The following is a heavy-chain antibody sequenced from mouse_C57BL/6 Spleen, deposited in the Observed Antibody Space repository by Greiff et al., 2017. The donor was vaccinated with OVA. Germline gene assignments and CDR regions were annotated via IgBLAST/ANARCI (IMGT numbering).Heavy chain of an antibody. CDR1: GYTFTDYY. CDR2: INPNNGGT. J-gene: IGHJ2*01. Sequence: EVQLQQSGPELVKPGASVKISCKASGYTFTDYYMNWVKQSHGKSLEWIGDINPNNGGTSYNQKFKGKATLTVDKSSSTAYMELRSLTSEDSAVYYCARRGYEGNFDYWGQGTTLTVSS. CDR3: ARRGYEGNFDY. V-gene: IGHV1-26*01. D-gene: IGHD2-10*02.